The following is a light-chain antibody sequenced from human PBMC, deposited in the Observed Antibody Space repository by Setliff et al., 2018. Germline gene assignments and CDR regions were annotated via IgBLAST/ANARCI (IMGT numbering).Light chain of an antibody. CDR3: CSFTTSATVV. CDR2: EVN. V-gene: IGLV2-14*01. CDR1: SSDVGAYSH. J-gene: IGLJ1*01. Sequence: QSALAQPASVSGSPGQSITISCAGTSSDVGAYSHVSWYQQHPDKAPKLILYEVNNRPSGISNRFFGSKSGNTASLTISGLQAGDEADYYCCSFTTSATVVFGPGTRAPS.